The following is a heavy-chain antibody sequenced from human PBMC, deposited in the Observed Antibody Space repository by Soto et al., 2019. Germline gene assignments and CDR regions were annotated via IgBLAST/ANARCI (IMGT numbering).Heavy chain of an antibody. CDR1: GDIVSSNNAA. CDR3: ARGRSSSVAFDI. J-gene: IGHJ3*02. V-gene: IGHV6-1*01. Sequence: PSQTLSLTCAISGDIVSSNNAAWNWIRQSPSRGLEWLGRTYYRSKWYNDYAVSVKSRIAINPDTSKNQFSLQLNSVTPEDTAVYYCARGRSSSVAFDIWGQATMVTVSS. CDR2: TYYRSKWYN. D-gene: IGHD6-6*01.